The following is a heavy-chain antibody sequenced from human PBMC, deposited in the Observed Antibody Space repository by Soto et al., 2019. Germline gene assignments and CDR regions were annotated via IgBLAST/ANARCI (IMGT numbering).Heavy chain of an antibody. Sequence: QVQLQESGPGLVKPSEILSLTCTVSGGSISSYYWSWIRQPPGKGLEWIGYLYDSGSTNYKPSLKSRVTISVDTSKNQFSLKLSSVTAADTAVYYCARLGHVYYYDSSGYREYFQHWGQGSLVTVS. CDR1: GGSISSYY. CDR2: LYDSGST. D-gene: IGHD3-22*01. CDR3: ARLGHVYYYDSSGYREYFQH. J-gene: IGHJ1*01. V-gene: IGHV4-59*01.